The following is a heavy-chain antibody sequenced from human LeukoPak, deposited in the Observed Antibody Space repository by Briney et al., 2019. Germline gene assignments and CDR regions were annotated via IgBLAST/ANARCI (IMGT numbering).Heavy chain of an antibody. CDR1: GFTFSSSW. Sequence: GGSLRLSCVASGFTFSSSWMYWVRQAPGKGLVWASRISSDGSDTTYADSVKGRFTISRDSAKNTLYLQMNSLSVEDTAMYYCARADSSWANDYWGQGTLVTVSS. CDR3: ARADSSWANDY. J-gene: IGHJ4*02. CDR2: ISSDGSDT. D-gene: IGHD6-13*01. V-gene: IGHV3-74*01.